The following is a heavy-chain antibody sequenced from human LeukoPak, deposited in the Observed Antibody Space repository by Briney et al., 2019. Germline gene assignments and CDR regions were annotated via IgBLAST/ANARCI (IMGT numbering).Heavy chain of an antibody. D-gene: IGHD4-11*01. CDR2: ISHDGSKK. CDR1: GFAFSSYN. Sequence: PGGSLRLSCAASGFAFSSYNIHWVRQAPGKGLEWVAVISHDGSKKYYGDSVKGRFTISRDNSKNTLYLQMNSLRGEDTAVYYCASLHDHWGQGTLVTPSS. V-gene: IGHV3-30-3*01. CDR3: ASLHDH. J-gene: IGHJ5*02.